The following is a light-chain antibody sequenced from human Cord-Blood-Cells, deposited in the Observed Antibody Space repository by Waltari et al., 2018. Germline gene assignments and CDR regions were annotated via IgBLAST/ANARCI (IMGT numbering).Light chain of an antibody. CDR2: KAS. J-gene: IGKJ1*01. Sequence: DIQITQSPSTLSASVGDRVTITCRARQSISSWLAWYQQKPGKAPKILIYKASSLESGVPARFSGSGSGSEFTLTISSLQPDDFATYYCQQGWTFGQGTKVEIK. CDR3: QQGWT. CDR1: QSISSW. V-gene: IGKV1-5*03.